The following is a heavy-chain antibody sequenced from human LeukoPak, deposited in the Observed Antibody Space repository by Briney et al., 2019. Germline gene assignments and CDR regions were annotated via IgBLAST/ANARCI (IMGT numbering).Heavy chain of an antibody. Sequence: SETLSLTCAVYGGSFSGYYWSWIRQPPGKGLKWIGEINHSGSTNYDPSLKSRVTISVDTSKNQFSLKLSSVTAADTAVYYCARTNLFSMIVYRLDAFDIWGQGTMVTVSS. CDR1: GGSFSGYY. D-gene: IGHD3-22*01. J-gene: IGHJ3*02. V-gene: IGHV4-34*01. CDR3: ARTNLFSMIVYRLDAFDI. CDR2: INHSGST.